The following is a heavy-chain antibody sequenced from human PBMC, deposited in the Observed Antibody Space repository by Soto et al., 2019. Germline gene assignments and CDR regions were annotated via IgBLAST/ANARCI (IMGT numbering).Heavy chain of an antibody. CDR2: IKSKTDGGTT. V-gene: IGHV3-15*07. Sequence: GGSLRLSCAASGFTFSNAWMNWVRQAPGKGLEWVGRIKSKTDGGTTDYAAPVKGRFTISRDDSKNTLYLQMNSLKTEDTAMYYCTTDGYSSSWYVLDYYYYGMDVWGQGTTVTVSS. J-gene: IGHJ6*02. CDR3: TTDGYSSSWYVLDYYYYGMDV. D-gene: IGHD6-13*01. CDR1: GFTFSNAW.